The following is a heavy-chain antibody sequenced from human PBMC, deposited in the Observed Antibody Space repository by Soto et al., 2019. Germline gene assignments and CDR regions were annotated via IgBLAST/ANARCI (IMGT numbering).Heavy chain of an antibody. CDR2: IWYDGSNK. Sequence: QVQLVESGGGVVQPGRSLRLSCAASGFSFNSYGMHWVRQAPGKGLEWVAIIWYDGSNKYYADSVKGRFTISRDNSRNTRYLQMNSLGAEDTAVYYCARDGGYGSGSREDYWGQGTLVTVSS. CDR1: GFSFNSYG. V-gene: IGHV3-33*01. CDR3: ARDGGYGSGSREDY. D-gene: IGHD3-10*01. J-gene: IGHJ4*02.